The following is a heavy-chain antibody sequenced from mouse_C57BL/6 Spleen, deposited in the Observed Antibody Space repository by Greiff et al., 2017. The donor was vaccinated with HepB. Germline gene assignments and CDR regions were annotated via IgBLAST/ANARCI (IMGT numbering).Heavy chain of an antibody. CDR2: ISYDGSN. J-gene: IGHJ2*01. CDR1: GYSITSGYY. Sequence: VQLKESGPGLVKPSQSLSLTCSVTGYSITSGYYWNWIRQFPGNKLEWMGYISYDGSNNYNPSLKNRISITRDTSKNQFFLKLNSVTTEDTATYYCARVIYDGYYVGYWGQGTTLTVSS. CDR3: ARVIYDGYYVGY. D-gene: IGHD2-3*01. V-gene: IGHV3-6*01.